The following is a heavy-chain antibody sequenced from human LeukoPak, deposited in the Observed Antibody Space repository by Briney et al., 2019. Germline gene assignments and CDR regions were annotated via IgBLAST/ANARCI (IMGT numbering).Heavy chain of an antibody. CDR2: INAGNGDT. J-gene: IGHJ6*02. V-gene: IGHV1-3*01. CDR1: RYTFSNDA. Sequence: APVKVSCKASRYTFSNDAMHWVRQAPGERLEWMGWINAGNGDTKYSQNFQGRVTITRDTSASTTYMELSSLRSEDTAVYYCARDPGSRSYWSNSGMDVWGQGTTVTVSS. CDR3: ARDPGSRSYWSNSGMDV. D-gene: IGHD3-10*01.